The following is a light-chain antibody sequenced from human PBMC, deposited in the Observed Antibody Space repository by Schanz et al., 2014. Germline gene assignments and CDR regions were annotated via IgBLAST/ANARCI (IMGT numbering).Light chain of an antibody. V-gene: IGKV4-1*01. J-gene: IGKJ2*01. CDR2: WAS. CDR1: QSVLYSSQNKNY. Sequence: DIVMTQSPDSLAVSLGERATIHCKSSQSVLYSSQNKNYLAWYQQKPGQPPKLLIYWASTRESGVPDRFSGSGSGTDFTLTISSLQAEDVAVYYCQQYYSTPYTFGQGTKLEIK. CDR3: QQYYSTPYT.